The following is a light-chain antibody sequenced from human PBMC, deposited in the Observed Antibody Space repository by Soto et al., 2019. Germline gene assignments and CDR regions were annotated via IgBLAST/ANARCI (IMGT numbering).Light chain of an antibody. CDR2: EDT. Sequence: QSVLTQPASVSGSPGQSITISCTGTRSDVGAYNSVSWYQQHPGKVPKLMISEDTKRPSGVSNRFSGSKSGNMASLTISGLQAEDEADYYCCAFTSAGTWVFGGGTKLTVL. CDR3: CAFTSAGTWV. V-gene: IGLV2-14*01. CDR1: RSDVGAYNS. J-gene: IGLJ3*02.